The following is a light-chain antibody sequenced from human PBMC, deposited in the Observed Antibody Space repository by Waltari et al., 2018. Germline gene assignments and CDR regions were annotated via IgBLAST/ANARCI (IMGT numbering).Light chain of an antibody. CDR2: GAS. V-gene: IGKV3-15*01. CDR3: QQYHDWPPVT. Sequence: TMMTQSPATLSVSPGERVTLSCRASQSVYSNLAWYQQKPGKAPRLLIYGASTRATGIPVRFSGSGSGTEFTLTISSLQSEDFAIYFCQQYHDWPPVTFGGGTKVEIK. J-gene: IGKJ4*01. CDR1: QSVYSN.